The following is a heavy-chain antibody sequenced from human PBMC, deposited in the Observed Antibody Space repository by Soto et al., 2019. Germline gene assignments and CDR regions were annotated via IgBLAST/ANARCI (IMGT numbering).Heavy chain of an antibody. CDR2: VYYTGST. V-gene: IGHV4-59*01. J-gene: IGHJ4*02. CDR1: GDSISTFY. Sequence: SETLSLTCTVSGDSISTFYWGWMRQSPGKELEWIGYVYYTGSTNYNPSLKSRVTISVDRPENQFSLKLTSANAADTAVYYCARGRTVRNYADDSSDYFYFFDYWGQGTQVTVSS. CDR3: ARGRTVRNYADDSSDYFYFFDY. D-gene: IGHD3-22*01.